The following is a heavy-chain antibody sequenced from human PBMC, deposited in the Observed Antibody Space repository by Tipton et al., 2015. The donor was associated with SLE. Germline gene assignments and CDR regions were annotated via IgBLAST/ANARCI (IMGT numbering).Heavy chain of an antibody. Sequence: TLSLTCTVSGGSISGYYWNWIRQPPGKGLEWVGYINYSGNTNYNPSLKSRVTISVDTSKTHISLRLTSVTAADTAVYYCARKNPYDFWSGYDAFDIWGQGTMVTVSS. J-gene: IGHJ3*02. V-gene: IGHV4-59*01. D-gene: IGHD3-3*01. CDR3: ARKNPYDFWSGYDAFDI. CDR2: INYSGNT. CDR1: GGSISGYY.